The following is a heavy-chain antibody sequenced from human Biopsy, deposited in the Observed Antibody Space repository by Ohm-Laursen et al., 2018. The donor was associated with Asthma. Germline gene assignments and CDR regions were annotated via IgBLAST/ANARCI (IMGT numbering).Heavy chain of an antibody. CDR1: GYPFTDYS. J-gene: IGHJ2*01. CDR3: ARIKIRIGAGTDRYFDL. Sequence: ASVKVSCKASGYPFTDYSVHWVRQAPGQGFEWMGRIDPNSGGTNYAQKFLGRVTMTRDTSVNTAFMVLSRLRSDDTAVYYCARIKIRIGAGTDRYFDLWGRGTLVTVSS. D-gene: IGHD3-16*01. CDR2: IDPNSGGT. V-gene: IGHV1-2*06.